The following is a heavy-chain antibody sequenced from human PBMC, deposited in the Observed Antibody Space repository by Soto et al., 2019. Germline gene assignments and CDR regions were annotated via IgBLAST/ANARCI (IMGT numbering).Heavy chain of an antibody. J-gene: IGHJ6*02. V-gene: IGHV3-23*01. D-gene: IGHD4-17*01. CDR3: AKDRDYGEVGMDV. CDR1: GFTFSSYA. CDR2: ISGSGGST. Sequence: LRLSCAASGFTFSSYAMSWVRQAPGKGLEWVSAISGSGGSTYYADSVKGRFTISRDNSKNTLYLQMNSLRAEDTAVYYCAKDRDYGEVGMDVWGQGTTVTVSS.